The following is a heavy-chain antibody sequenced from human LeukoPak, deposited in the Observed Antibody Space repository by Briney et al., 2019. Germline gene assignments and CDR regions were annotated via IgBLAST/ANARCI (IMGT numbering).Heavy chain of an antibody. Sequence: ASVKVSCKASGYTFTSYGISWVRQAPGQGLEWMGWISAYNGNTHYAQKLQGRVTMTTDTSTRTAYMELRSLRSDDTAVYYCARVPAAIIPYYYYMDVWGKGTTVTVSS. V-gene: IGHV1-18*01. CDR2: ISAYNGNT. CDR3: ARVPAAIIPYYYYMDV. CDR1: GYTFTSYG. D-gene: IGHD2-2*01. J-gene: IGHJ6*03.